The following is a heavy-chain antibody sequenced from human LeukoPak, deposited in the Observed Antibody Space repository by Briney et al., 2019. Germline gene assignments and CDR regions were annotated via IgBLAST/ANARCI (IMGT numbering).Heavy chain of an antibody. CDR2: IHTSGST. J-gene: IGHJ4*02. CDR1: GVSISSYY. CDR3: ARGQYYYDSSGYYLDY. D-gene: IGHD3-22*01. V-gene: IGHV4-4*07. Sequence: SETLSLTCTVSGVSISSYYWSWIRQPAGKGLEWIGRIHTSGSTNYNPSPKSRVTISVDTSKNQFSLKLSSVTAADTAVYYCARGQYYYDSSGYYLDYWGQGTLVTVSS.